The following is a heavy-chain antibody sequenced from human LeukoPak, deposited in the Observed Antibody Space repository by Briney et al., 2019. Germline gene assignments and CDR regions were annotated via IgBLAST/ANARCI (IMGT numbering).Heavy chain of an antibody. D-gene: IGHD2-15*01. Sequence: PGGSLRLSCAASGFIFSNYAMSWVRQAPGKGLEWVSAISDSGGSTYSADSVKGRFTISRDNSKNTLYLQMNSLRAEDTAVYYCAKGGGQYCRGGTCYSFDYWGQGTLVTVSS. V-gene: IGHV3-23*01. CDR1: GFIFSNYA. CDR2: ISDSGGST. CDR3: AKGGGQYCRGGTCYSFDY. J-gene: IGHJ4*02.